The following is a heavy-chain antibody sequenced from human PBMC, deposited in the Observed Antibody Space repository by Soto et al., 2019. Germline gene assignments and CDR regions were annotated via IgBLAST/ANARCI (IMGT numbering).Heavy chain of an antibody. J-gene: IGHJ4*02. V-gene: IGHV3-21*01. D-gene: IGHD5-12*01. CDR2: ISSSTSYI. CDR1: GFTFSSYT. CDR3: ARDRREGYNFDY. Sequence: VQLVESGGGLVKPGGSLRLSCAASGFTFSSYTMNWVRQAPGKGLEWVSSISSSTSYIYYADSLKGRFTISRDNAKNSLYLQMNSLRAEDTAVYYCARDRREGYNFDYWGQGTLVTVSS.